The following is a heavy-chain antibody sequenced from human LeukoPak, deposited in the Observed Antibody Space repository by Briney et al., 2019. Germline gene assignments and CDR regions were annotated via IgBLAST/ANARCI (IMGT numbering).Heavy chain of an antibody. CDR2: INHSGST. J-gene: IGHJ6*03. CDR1: GGSFSGYY. D-gene: IGHD3-10*01. Sequence: PSETLSLTCAGYGGSFSGYYWSWIRQPPGKGMKWIGEINHSGSTNYNPSLKSRVTISVDTSKNQFSLKLSSVTAADTAVYYCARRGVEGSGSYYSNYYYYYYMDVWGKGTTVTVSS. V-gene: IGHV4-34*01. CDR3: ARRGVEGSGSYYSNYYYYYYMDV.